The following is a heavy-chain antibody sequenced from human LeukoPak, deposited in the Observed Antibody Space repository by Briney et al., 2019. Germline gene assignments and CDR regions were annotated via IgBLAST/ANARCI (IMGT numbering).Heavy chain of an antibody. D-gene: IGHD5-12*01. CDR2: ISGSGGST. V-gene: IGHV3-23*01. CDR1: GFTFSTYA. J-gene: IGHJ4*02. Sequence: PGGSLRLSCAASGFTFSTYAMSWVRQAPGTGLEWVSVISGSGGSTYYADSVKGRFTISRDKSKNTLYLQMNSLRAEDTAVYYCAKARGYSGYDSLDYWGQGTLVTVSS. CDR3: AKARGYSGYDSLDY.